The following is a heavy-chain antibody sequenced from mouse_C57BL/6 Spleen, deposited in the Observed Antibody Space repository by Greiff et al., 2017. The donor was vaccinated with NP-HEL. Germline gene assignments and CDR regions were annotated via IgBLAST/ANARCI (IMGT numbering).Heavy chain of an antibody. V-gene: IGHV1-52*01. CDR3: ARRGSSGSWFAY. J-gene: IGHJ3*01. Sequence: VQLQQPGAELVRPGSSVKLSCKASGYTFTSYWMHWVKQRPIQGLEWIGNIDPSDSETHYNQKFKDKATLTVDKSSSTAYMQLSSLTSEDSAVYYCARRGSSGSWFAYWGQGTLVTVSA. CDR2: IDPSDSET. CDR1: GYTFTSYW. D-gene: IGHD3-2*02.